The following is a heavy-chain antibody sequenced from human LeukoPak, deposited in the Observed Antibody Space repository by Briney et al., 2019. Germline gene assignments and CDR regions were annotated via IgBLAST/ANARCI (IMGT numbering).Heavy chain of an antibody. Sequence: PSESLSLTCTVSGGSISSYYWSWIRQPPGKGLEWIGYIYYSASTNYNPSLKSRVTISVDTSKNQFSLKLSSVTAADTAVYYCARETSYYYDSSGYYDRWGQGTLVTVSS. V-gene: IGHV4-59*12. CDR1: GGSISSYY. CDR3: ARETSYYYDSSGYYDR. CDR2: IYYSAST. D-gene: IGHD3-22*01. J-gene: IGHJ4*02.